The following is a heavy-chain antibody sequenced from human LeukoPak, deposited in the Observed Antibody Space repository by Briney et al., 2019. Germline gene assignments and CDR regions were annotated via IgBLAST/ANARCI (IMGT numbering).Heavy chain of an antibody. CDR1: GFTVSSNY. V-gene: IGHV3-66*01. CDR2: IYSGGST. CDR3: ARDRCSGGSCYSKSFAFDI. Sequence: GGSLRLSCAASGFTVSSNYMSWVRQAPGKGLEWVSVIYSGGSTYYADSVKGRFTISRDNSKNTLYLQMNSLRAEDTAVYYCARDRCSGGSCYSKSFAFDIWGQGTMVTVSS. J-gene: IGHJ3*02. D-gene: IGHD2-15*01.